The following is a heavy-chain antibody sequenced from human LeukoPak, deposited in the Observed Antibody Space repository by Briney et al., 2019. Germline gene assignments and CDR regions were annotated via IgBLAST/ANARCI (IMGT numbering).Heavy chain of an antibody. J-gene: IGHJ6*04. CDR3: ARVGEVSFYYYGMDV. CDR2: IYYSGGT. Sequence: SETLSLACTVSGGSISSYYWSWIRQPPGKGLEWIGYIYYSGGTNYNPSLKSRVTISVDTSKNQFSLKLSSVTAADTAVYYCARVGEVSFYYYGMDVWGKGTTVTVSS. V-gene: IGHV4-59*01. CDR1: GGSISSYY.